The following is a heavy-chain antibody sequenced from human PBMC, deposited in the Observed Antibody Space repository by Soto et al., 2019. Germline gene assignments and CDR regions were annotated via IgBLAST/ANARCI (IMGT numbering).Heavy chain of an antibody. Sequence: ASVKVSCKASGYTLNNYDIHWVRQAPGHGLEWMGWMNPNSGNTGYAQNFRGRVTMTQNTAIGTAYMELSSLRSDDTATYYCTRAYGAETFDFWGQGTRVTVSS. D-gene: IGHD3-10*01. J-gene: IGHJ5*01. CDR2: MNPNSGNT. CDR1: GYTLNNYD. CDR3: TRAYGAETFDF. V-gene: IGHV1-8*02.